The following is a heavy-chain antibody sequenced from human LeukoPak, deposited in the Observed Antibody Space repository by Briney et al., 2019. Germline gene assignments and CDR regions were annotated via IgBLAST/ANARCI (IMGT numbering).Heavy chain of an antibody. Sequence: GASVKVSCKASGYTFTSYGISWVRQAPGQGLEWMGWISAYNGNTNYAQKLQGRVTMTTDTSTSTAYMELRSLRSDDTAAYYCAREALVGATTFYYYYGMDVWGQGTTVTVSS. CDR3: AREALVGATTFYYYYGMDV. J-gene: IGHJ6*02. V-gene: IGHV1-18*01. CDR2: ISAYNGNT. CDR1: GYTFTSYG. D-gene: IGHD1-26*01.